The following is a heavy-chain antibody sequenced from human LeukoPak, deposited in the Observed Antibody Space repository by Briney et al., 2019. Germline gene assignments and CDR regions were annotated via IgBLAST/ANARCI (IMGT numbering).Heavy chain of an antibody. Sequence: ASVKVSCKASGGTFSSYAISWVRQAPGQGLEWMGGIIPIFGTADYAQKFQGRVTITTDESTSTAYMELSSLRSEDTAVYYCARLHSSSWYPRDYWGQGTLVTVSS. V-gene: IGHV1-69*05. CDR1: GGTFSSYA. J-gene: IGHJ4*02. D-gene: IGHD6-13*01. CDR2: IIPIFGTA. CDR3: ARLHSSSWYPRDY.